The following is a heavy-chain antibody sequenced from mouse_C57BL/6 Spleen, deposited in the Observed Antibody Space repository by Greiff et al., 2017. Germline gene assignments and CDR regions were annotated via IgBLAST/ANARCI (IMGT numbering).Heavy chain of an antibody. D-gene: IGHD1-1*01. J-gene: IGHJ2*01. V-gene: IGHV1-55*01. Sequence: VKLQQPGAELVKPGASVKMSCKASGYTFTSYWITWVKQRPGQGLEWIGDIYPGSGSTNYNEKFKSKATRTVDTSSRTAYMQLSSLTSEDTAVYYCSNYCGFDYWGQGTTLTVSS. CDR1: GYTFTSYW. CDR3: SNYCGFDY. CDR2: IYPGSGST.